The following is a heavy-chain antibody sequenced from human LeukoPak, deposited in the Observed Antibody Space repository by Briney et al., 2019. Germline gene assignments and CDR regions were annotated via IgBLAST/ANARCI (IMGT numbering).Heavy chain of an antibody. CDR3: ARGGDTNDHYVVFEY. V-gene: IGHV3-21*01. Sequence: GVSQRLSYAACGFLFSNYTVHGVRRPRRKGLEGVSYISRDRHEIDNADTVTGRFTVSTDKAKSTPYLQMNSLRAEDTAVYYCARGGDTNDHYVVFEYWGQGSLVTVSS. J-gene: IGHJ4*02. CDR1: GFLFSNYT. CDR2: ISRDRHEI. D-gene: IGHD2-8*01.